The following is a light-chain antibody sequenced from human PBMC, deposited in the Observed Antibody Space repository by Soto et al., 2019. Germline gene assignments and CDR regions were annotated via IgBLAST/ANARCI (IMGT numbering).Light chain of an antibody. J-gene: IGLJ1*01. CDR1: SSDVGGYNY. Sequence: QSALTQPASVSGSPGQSITISCTGTSSDVGGYNYVSWYQQHPGKAPKLMIYDVSNRPSGVSNRFSGSKSGNTASLTISGLQAEDEADYYCSSYTSSPTLVFGTGTKLTVL. V-gene: IGLV2-14*01. CDR2: DVS. CDR3: SSYTSSPTLV.